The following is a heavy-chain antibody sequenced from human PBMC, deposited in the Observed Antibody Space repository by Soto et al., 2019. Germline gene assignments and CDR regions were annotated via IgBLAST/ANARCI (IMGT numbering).Heavy chain of an antibody. Sequence: PVGSLRLSCTVSGFAFNNYGINWVRQAPGKGLEWVSSISKSDYTYYSDSVKGRFAISRDNAKSSVSLHMNTLRVEDTAVYYCAREDSIIIPAVSDFWGQGTLVTVSS. CDR2: ISKSDYT. D-gene: IGHD2-2*01. J-gene: IGHJ4*02. CDR3: AREDSIIIPAVSDF. CDR1: GFAFNNYG. V-gene: IGHV3-21*01.